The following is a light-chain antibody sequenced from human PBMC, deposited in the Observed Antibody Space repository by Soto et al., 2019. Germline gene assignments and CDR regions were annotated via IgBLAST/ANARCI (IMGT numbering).Light chain of an antibody. J-gene: IGLJ2*01. CDR3: QVWDSSSDGVV. CDR2: YDS. CDR1: NIGSKS. V-gene: IGLV3-21*04. Sequence: SYELTQPPSVSVAPGKTVRITCGGNNIGSKSVHWYQQKPGQAPVLVIYYDSDRPSGIPERFSGSNSGNTATLTISRVEAGDEADYYCQVWDSSSDGVVFGGGTKVTVL.